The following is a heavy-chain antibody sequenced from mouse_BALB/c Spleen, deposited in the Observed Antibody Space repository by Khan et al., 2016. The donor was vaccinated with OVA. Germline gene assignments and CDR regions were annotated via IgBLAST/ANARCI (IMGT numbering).Heavy chain of an antibody. Sequence: QVQLQQSGAELAKPGASVKMSCKASGYTFINYWILWVKQRPGQGLEWIGYINPSTAYTEYNQNFKDKATLTADKSSSTAYMPLSSLTSEDSAVYYCARRGLRWDFDYWGQGTTLTVSS. J-gene: IGHJ2*01. CDR1: GYTFINYW. CDR2: INPSTAYT. D-gene: IGHD1-1*01. CDR3: ARRGLRWDFDY. V-gene: IGHV1-7*01.